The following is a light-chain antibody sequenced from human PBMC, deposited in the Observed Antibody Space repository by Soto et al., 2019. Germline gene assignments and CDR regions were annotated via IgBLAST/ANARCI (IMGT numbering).Light chain of an antibody. Sequence: ELVLTQSPGTLSLSPGERATLSCRASQTVNNNYLAWYQQKPGQAPRLFIYGASSRATGIPDRFSGSGSGTDFTLSISRLEPEDFAVYYCQQYGISPRTFGQGTKVDIK. V-gene: IGKV3-20*01. CDR1: QTVNNNY. CDR3: QQYGISPRT. CDR2: GAS. J-gene: IGKJ1*01.